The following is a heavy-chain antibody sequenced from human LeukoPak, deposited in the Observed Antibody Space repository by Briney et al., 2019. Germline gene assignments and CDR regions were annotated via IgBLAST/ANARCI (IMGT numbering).Heavy chain of an antibody. Sequence: GRSLRLSCAASGFPFSNYGMHWVRQAPGKGLEWVAVISADGIDKYYADSVKGRFTISRDNSKNTLYLQMSSLRPEDTADYYCAKDKGREGDYWGQGNLVTVSS. CDR3: AKDKGREGDY. V-gene: IGHV3-30*18. CDR1: GFPFSNYG. CDR2: ISADGIDK. J-gene: IGHJ4*02.